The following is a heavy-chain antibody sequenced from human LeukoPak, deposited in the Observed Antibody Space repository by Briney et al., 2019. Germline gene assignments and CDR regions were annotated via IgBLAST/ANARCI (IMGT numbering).Heavy chain of an antibody. D-gene: IGHD5-24*01. CDR2: VYSSGST. CDR3: ARRMSHLYNFEY. Sequence: PSETLSLTCTVSGGSISSYYWNWIRQPPGKRLEWIGYVYSSGSTNYNPSLKSRVTISVDTSKNQFSLKLNSVTAADTAVYYCARRMSHLYNFEYWGQGTLVTVSS. V-gene: IGHV4-59*08. CDR1: GGSISSYY. J-gene: IGHJ4*02.